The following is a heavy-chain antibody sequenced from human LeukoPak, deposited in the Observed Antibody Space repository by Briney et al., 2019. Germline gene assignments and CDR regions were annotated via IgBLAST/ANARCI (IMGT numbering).Heavy chain of an antibody. CDR3: AKLSLSGRSQSADY. J-gene: IGHJ4*02. V-gene: IGHV3-23*01. CDR1: GLTFNSHS. CDR2: VSTNGDVT. D-gene: IGHD3-10*01. Sequence: GGSLRLSCVASGLTFNSHSMSWVRQAPGMGLEWVSVVSTNGDVTFFADSVKGRFTISRDNSKNTLFLQMNSLRAEDTAVYYCAKLSLSGRSQSADYWGQGTLVTVSS.